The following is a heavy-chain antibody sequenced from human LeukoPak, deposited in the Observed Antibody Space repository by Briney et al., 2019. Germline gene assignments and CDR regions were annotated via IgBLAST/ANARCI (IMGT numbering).Heavy chain of an antibody. Sequence: SVKVSCKASGFTFTSSSMQWVRQARGQRLEWIGWIVVGSGNTNYAQKFQERVTITRDMSTSTTYMELSSLRSEDTAVYYCGADLTMVRGVPGWFDPWGQGTLVTVSS. CDR1: GFTFTSSS. CDR2: IVVGSGNT. V-gene: IGHV1-58*02. J-gene: IGHJ5*02. D-gene: IGHD3-10*01. CDR3: GADLTMVRGVPGWFDP.